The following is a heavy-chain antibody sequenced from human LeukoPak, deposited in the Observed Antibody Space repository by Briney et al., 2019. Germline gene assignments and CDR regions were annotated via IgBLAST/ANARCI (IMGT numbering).Heavy chain of an antibody. J-gene: IGHJ5*02. V-gene: IGHV3-64D*06. CDR2: ISNTGRDT. CDR1: GFNFGTYA. Sequence: GGSLRLSCSASGFNFGTYAMHWVRQAPGKGLEYVLAISNTGRDTYCAGSVKARFIISRDNSKNTLYLQMSSLRAEDTAVYYCMKRDSTGPWGQGVLVTVSS. CDR3: MKRDSTGP. D-gene: IGHD2-8*02.